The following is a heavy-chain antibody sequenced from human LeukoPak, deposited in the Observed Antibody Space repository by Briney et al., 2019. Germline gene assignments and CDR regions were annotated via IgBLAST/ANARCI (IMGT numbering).Heavy chain of an antibody. CDR1: GYTFTGYY. CDR3: ARGGITMIVVVHDAFDI. V-gene: IGHV1-2*02. CDR2: INPNSGGT. Sequence: GASVKVSCKASGYTFTGYYMHWVRQAPGQGLEWMGWINPNSGGTNYAQKFQGRVTMTRDTSISTAHMELSRLRSDDTAVYYCARGGITMIVVVHDAFDIWGQGTMVTVSS. J-gene: IGHJ3*02. D-gene: IGHD3-22*01.